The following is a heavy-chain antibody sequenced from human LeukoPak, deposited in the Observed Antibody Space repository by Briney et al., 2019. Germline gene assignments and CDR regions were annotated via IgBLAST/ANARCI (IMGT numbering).Heavy chain of an antibody. J-gene: IGHJ4*02. D-gene: IGHD6-13*01. V-gene: IGHV4-39*07. CDR1: GGSISSSSYY. Sequence: SETLSLTCTVSGGSISSSSYYWGWIRQPPGKGLEWIGSIYYSGSTYYNPSLKSRVTISVDTSKNQFSLKLSSVTAADTAVYYCAGGGETGYSSSWPFDYWGQGTLVTVSS. CDR3: AGGGETGYSSSWPFDY. CDR2: IYYSGST.